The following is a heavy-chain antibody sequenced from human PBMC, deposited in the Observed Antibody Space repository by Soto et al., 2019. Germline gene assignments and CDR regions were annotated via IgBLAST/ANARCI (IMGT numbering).Heavy chain of an antibody. V-gene: IGHV4-4*02. CDR2: IYHSGST. J-gene: IGHJ6*02. CDR1: GGSISSSNW. Sequence: SETLSLTCAVSGGSISSSNWWSWVRQPPGKGLEWIGEIYHSGSTIYNPSLKSRVTISVDKSKNQFSLKLSSVTAADTAVYYCARSPYYDYYYYYGMDVWGQGTTVTVSS. CDR3: ARSPYYDYYYYYGMDV. D-gene: IGHD3-10*01.